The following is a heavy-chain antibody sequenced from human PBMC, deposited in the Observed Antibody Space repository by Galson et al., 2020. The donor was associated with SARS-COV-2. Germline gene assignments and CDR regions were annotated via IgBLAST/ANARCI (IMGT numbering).Heavy chain of an antibody. CDR3: AREPAVSLNMDPYGLDV. J-gene: IGHJ6*02. CDR2: ITSSSNYI. Sequence: TGGSLRLSCAASGFNFNFYTMHWVRQAPGKGLEWVAYITSSSNYIYYADSVKGRFTISRDNAKNSLFLQMNALRDDDTAVYYCAREPAVSLNMDPYGLDVWGQGTTVTVSS. D-gene: IGHD3-16*02. CDR1: GFNFNFYT. V-gene: IGHV3-21*01.